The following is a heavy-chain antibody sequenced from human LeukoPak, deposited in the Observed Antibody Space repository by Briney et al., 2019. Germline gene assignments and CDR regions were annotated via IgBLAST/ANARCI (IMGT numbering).Heavy chain of an antibody. V-gene: IGHV1-69*13. Sequence: SVKVSCKTSGYTFTDYDITWVRQAPGQGLEWMGGIIPIFGTANYAQKFQGRVTITADESTSTAYMELSSLRSEDTAVYYCARVVPTILTVPHYYYYMDVWGKGTTVTISS. CDR1: GYTFTDYD. J-gene: IGHJ6*03. CDR3: ARVVPTILTVPHYYYYMDV. CDR2: IIPIFGTA. D-gene: IGHD1-26*01.